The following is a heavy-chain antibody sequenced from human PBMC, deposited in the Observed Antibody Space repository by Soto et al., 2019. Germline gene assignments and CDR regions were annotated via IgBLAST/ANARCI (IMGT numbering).Heavy chain of an antibody. J-gene: IGHJ5*01. CDR2: FHYSGST. D-gene: IGHD2-15*01. CDR3: ARPQLGRSGGSQFDS. V-gene: IGHV4-39*01. CDR1: GGSISGSSYY. Sequence: SETLSLTCTVSGGSISGSSYYGGWIRQPPGKGLEWIGNFHYSGSTYYNPSLKGRVTISVDTSKNQFSLKLTSVSATDTAVYYCARPQLGRSGGSQFDSWGQGTLVTV.